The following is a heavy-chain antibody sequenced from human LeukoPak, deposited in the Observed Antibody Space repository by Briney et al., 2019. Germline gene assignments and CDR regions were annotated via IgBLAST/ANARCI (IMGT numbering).Heavy chain of an antibody. CDR3: ANSYCGGDCYLP. V-gene: IGHV3-23*01. J-gene: IGHJ5*02. Sequence: GGSLTLSCAASGFTFSSYAMSWVRQAPGKGLEWVSAISGSGGSTDYADSVKGRFTISRDNSKNTLYLQMNSLRVEDTAVYYCANSYCGGDCYLPWGQGTLVTVSS. CDR2: ISGSGGST. D-gene: IGHD2-21*02. CDR1: GFTFSSYA.